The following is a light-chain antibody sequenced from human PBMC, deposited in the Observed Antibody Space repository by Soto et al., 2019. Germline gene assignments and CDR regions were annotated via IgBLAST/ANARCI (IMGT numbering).Light chain of an antibody. Sequence: DIQMTQSPSSLSASVGDRVTITCQASQDISNYLNWYQQKPGKAPKLLIYDASNLETGVPSRFSRSGSGPHFNLTISSLQPEDNATYYWQQYDNRPPFTFGPGTKVDIK. J-gene: IGKJ3*01. CDR2: DAS. CDR3: QQYDNRPPFT. CDR1: QDISNY. V-gene: IGKV1-33*01.